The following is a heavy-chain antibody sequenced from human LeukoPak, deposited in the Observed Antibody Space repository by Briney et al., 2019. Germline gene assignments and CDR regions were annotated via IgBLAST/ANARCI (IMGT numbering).Heavy chain of an antibody. Sequence: GGSLRLSCAASGFTVSSNYMSWVRQAPGKGLEWVGRIKSKTDGGTTDYAAPVKGRFTISRDDSKNTLYLQMNSLKTEDTAVYYCTTDHAIAAGDYWGQGTLVTVSS. V-gene: IGHV3-15*01. J-gene: IGHJ4*02. CDR2: IKSKTDGGTT. D-gene: IGHD6-13*01. CDR1: GFTVSSNY. CDR3: TTDHAIAAGDY.